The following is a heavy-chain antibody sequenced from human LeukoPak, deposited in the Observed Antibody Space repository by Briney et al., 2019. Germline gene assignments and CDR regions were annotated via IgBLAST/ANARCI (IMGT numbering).Heavy chain of an antibody. J-gene: IGHJ3*02. Sequence: SETLSLTCTVSGGSISTYYWSWIRQPPGKGLEWIGYIYYSGSTNYNPSLKSRVTISLDTSKNQFSLKLSSVTAADTAVYYCARDLVSRSSSWYDAFDIWGQGTMVTVSS. CDR2: IYYSGST. D-gene: IGHD6-13*01. CDR1: GGSISTYY. CDR3: ARDLVSRSSSWYDAFDI. V-gene: IGHV4-59*12.